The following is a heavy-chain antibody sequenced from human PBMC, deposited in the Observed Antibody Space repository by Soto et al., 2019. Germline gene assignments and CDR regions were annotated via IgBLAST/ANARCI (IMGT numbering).Heavy chain of an antibody. CDR2: IYYSGST. J-gene: IGHJ6*02. V-gene: IGHV4-30-4*01. Sequence: SETLSLTCTVSGGSISSGDYYWSWIRQPPGKGLEWIGYIYYSGSTYYNPSLKSRVTISVDTSKNQFSLKLSSVTAADTAVYYCARDSPHYYGSGPGVWGQGTTVTVSS. CDR3: ARDSPHYYGSGPGV. D-gene: IGHD3-10*01. CDR1: GGSISSGDYY.